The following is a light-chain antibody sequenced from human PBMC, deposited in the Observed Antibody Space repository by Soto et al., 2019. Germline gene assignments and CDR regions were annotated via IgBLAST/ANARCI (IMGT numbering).Light chain of an antibody. V-gene: IGKV3-11*01. Sequence: IVVTQSPATLSLTKGERATPSCRASQSVSGYLVWYRQKSGQAPRLLIYDASTRAAGIPARFIGSGSGTDFTLTISSLEPEDFAVYYCQPGSNWPPLTFGGGT. CDR1: QSVSGY. J-gene: IGKJ4*01. CDR3: QPGSNWPPLT. CDR2: DAS.